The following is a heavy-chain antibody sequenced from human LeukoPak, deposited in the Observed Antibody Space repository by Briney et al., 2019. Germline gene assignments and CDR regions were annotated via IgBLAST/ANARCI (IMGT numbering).Heavy chain of an antibody. D-gene: IGHD6-13*01. CDR1: GGSFSGYY. Sequence: PSETLSLTCAVYGGSFSGYYWSWIRQPPGKGLEWIGEINHSGSTNYNPSLKSRVTISVDTSKNQFSLKLSSVTAADTAVYYCARTNIAAVDYWGQGTLVTVSS. CDR2: INHSGST. J-gene: IGHJ4*02. V-gene: IGHV4-34*01. CDR3: ARTNIAAVDY.